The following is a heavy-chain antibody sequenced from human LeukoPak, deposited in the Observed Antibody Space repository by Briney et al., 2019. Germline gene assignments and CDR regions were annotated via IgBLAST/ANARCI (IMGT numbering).Heavy chain of an antibody. J-gene: IGHJ5*02. CDR1: GYTFTSYA. Sequence: GASVKVSCKASGYTFTSYAMNWVRQAPGQGLEWMGWINTNTGNPTYAQGFTGRFVFSLDTSVSTAYLQISSLKAEDTAVYYCARGSAMVRGVMRVFWFDPWGQGTLVTVSS. CDR3: ARGSAMVRGVMRVFWFDP. D-gene: IGHD3-10*01. V-gene: IGHV7-4-1*02. CDR2: INTNTGNP.